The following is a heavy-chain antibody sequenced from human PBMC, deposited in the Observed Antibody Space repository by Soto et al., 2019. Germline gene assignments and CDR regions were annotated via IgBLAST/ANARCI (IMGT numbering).Heavy chain of an antibody. Sequence: QVQLVQSGAEVKKPGSSVKVSCEASGGTFSGHAISWVRQAPGQGPEWMGGLIPLFGTTQHAQIFQGRLTITADKSTSTAYMELTSLRFDDTAIYYCARGPNWGYRFDSWGQGTLVTVSS. D-gene: IGHD7-27*01. CDR1: GGTFSGHA. J-gene: IGHJ4*02. CDR2: LIPLFGTT. CDR3: ARGPNWGYRFDS. V-gene: IGHV1-69*06.